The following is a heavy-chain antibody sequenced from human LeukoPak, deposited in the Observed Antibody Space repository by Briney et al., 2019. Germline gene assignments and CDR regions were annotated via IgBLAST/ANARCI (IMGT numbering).Heavy chain of an antibody. CDR2: ISSSRSTI. CDR1: GFTFSGFS. D-gene: IGHD1-26*01. V-gene: IGHV3-48*01. CDR3: ARHASGSYYHYFDY. J-gene: IGHJ4*02. Sequence: GGSLRLSCAASGFTFSGFSMNWVRQAPGKGLEWVSYISSSRSTIYYADSVKGRFTISRDNAKNSLYLQMNSLRAEDTAVYYCARHASGSYYHYFDYWGQGTLVTVSS.